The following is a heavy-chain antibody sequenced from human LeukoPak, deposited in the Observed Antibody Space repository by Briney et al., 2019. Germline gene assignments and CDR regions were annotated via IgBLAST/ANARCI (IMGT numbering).Heavy chain of an antibody. CDR3: AKDFGRNLGGPGY. V-gene: IGHV3-23*01. J-gene: IGHJ4*02. Sequence: GRSLRLSCAASGFTFSSYGMHWVRQAPGKGLEWVSGISGNGGRTYYADSVKGRFAISRDDSKSTLYLQMNSLRGEDTAVYYCAKDFGRNLGGPGYWGRGTLVIVSS. CDR1: GFTFSSYG. CDR2: ISGNGGRT. D-gene: IGHD1-14*01.